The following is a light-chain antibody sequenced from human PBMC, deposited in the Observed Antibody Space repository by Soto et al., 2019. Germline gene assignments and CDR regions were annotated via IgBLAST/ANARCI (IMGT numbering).Light chain of an antibody. CDR2: GAS. V-gene: IGKV3-20*01. CDR3: QQYGSSRGFT. Sequence: EIVLTQSPGTLSLSPGERATLSCRASQSVSSSYLAWYQQKPGQAPRLLIYGASSSANGIPDRFSGSGSGTDFTLTISRLEPEDFAVYYCQQYGSSRGFTFGPGTKVDIK. CDR1: QSVSSSY. J-gene: IGKJ3*01.